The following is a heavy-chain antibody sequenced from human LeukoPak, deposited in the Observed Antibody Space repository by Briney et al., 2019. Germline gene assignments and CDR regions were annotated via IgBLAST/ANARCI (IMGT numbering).Heavy chain of an antibody. CDR3: ARGVAVAGIPGVDYGMDV. CDR1: GFTFSSYD. Sequence: GGSLRLSCAASGFTFSSYDMHWVRHATGKGLEWVSAIGTAGDTYYPGSVKGRFTISRENAKNSLYLQMNSLRAGDTAVYYCARGVAVAGIPGVDYGMDVWGQGTTVTVSS. D-gene: IGHD6-19*01. CDR2: IGTAGDT. J-gene: IGHJ6*02. V-gene: IGHV3-13*01.